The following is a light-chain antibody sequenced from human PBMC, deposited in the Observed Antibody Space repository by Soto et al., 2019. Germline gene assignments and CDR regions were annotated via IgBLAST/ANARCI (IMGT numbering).Light chain of an antibody. CDR2: EVS. Sequence: QSALTQPASVSGSRGQSITISCTGNSSDVGGFNSVSWFQQHPGKAPKLIIYEVSTRPSGVSNRFSGSKSGNTASLTISGLQAEDEADYYCYSFTSSNTWVFGGGTKVTVL. J-gene: IGLJ3*02. CDR1: SSDVGGFNS. V-gene: IGLV2-14*01. CDR3: YSFTSSNTWV.